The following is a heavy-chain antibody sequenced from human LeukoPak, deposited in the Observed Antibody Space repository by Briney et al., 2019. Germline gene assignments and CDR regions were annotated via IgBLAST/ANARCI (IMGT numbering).Heavy chain of an antibody. J-gene: IGHJ3*02. CDR1: GGSISSYY. V-gene: IGHV4-59*01. Sequence: SETLSLTCTVSGGSISSYYWSWIRQPPGKGLEWIGYIYYSGSTNYNPSLKSRVTISVDTSKNQFSLKLSSLTAADTAVYYCGRTYSSSNIAFDNLGQGKMVNVS. D-gene: IGHD2-2*01. CDR2: IYYSGST. CDR3: GRTYSSSNIAFDN.